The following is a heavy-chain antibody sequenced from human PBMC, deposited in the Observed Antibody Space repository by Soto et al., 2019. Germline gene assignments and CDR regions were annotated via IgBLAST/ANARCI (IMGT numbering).Heavy chain of an antibody. CDR3: TTAYGDYASDY. CDR2: ISGSGGST. D-gene: IGHD4-17*01. Sequence: EVQQLESGGGLVQPGGSLRLSCAASGFTFSSYGMSWVRQAPGKGLEWVSAISGSGGSTYNADSVKGRFTISRDDSTSTMYLQMNNLKKEDTALYFCTTAYGDYASDYWGQGTLVTVSS. J-gene: IGHJ4*02. V-gene: IGHV3-23*01. CDR1: GFTFSSYG.